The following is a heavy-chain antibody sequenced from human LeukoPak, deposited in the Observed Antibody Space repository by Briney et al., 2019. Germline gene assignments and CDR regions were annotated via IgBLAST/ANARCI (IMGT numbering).Heavy chain of an antibody. D-gene: IGHD5-12*01. CDR3: ASGLSGYDKYYFDY. Sequence: ASVKVSCKASGYTFTGYYMHWVRQAPGQGLELMGWINPNSGGTNYAQKFQGRVTMTRDTSISTAYMELSRLRSDDTAVYYCASGLSGYDKYYFDYWGQGTLVTVSS. CDR2: INPNSGGT. CDR1: GYTFTGYY. J-gene: IGHJ4*02. V-gene: IGHV1-2*02.